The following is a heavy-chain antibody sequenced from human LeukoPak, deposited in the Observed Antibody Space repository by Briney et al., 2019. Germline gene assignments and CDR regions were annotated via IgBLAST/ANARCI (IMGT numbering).Heavy chain of an antibody. D-gene: IGHD2-2*02. CDR3: ARGYCTSTSCYNDY. CDR1: GFTFSTYA. V-gene: IGHV3-30*04. Sequence: GGSLRLSCAASGFTFSTYAFHWVRQAPGKGLEWVAALSYDGVNKYYADYVKGRFTISRDTSKGSLYLQMNTLRVEDTALYYCARGYCTSTSCYNDYWGQGTLVTVSS. CDR2: LSYDGVNK. J-gene: IGHJ4*02.